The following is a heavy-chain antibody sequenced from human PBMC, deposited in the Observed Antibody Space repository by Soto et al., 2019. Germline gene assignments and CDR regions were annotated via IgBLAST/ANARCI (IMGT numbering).Heavy chain of an antibody. J-gene: IGHJ4*02. CDR3: AVDSSGYYYVDY. Sequence: PGGSLRLSCAASGFTFSSYSMNWVRQAPGKGLEWVSSISSSSSYIYYADSVKGRFTISRDNAKNSLYLQMNSLRAEDTAVYYCAVDSSGYYYVDYWGQGTLVTVSS. CDR1: GFTFSSYS. D-gene: IGHD3-22*01. CDR2: ISSSSSYI. V-gene: IGHV3-21*01.